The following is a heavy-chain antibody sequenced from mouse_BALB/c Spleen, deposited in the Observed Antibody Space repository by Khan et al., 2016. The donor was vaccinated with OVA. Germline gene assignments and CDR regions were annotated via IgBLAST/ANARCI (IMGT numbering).Heavy chain of an antibody. J-gene: IGHJ3*01. V-gene: IGHV1-7*01. CDR2: INPTTGYT. CDR3: ARRGLDGIFAY. CDR1: GYTFTTYW. Sequence: QVQLKLSGAELAKPGASVKMSCKASGYTFTTYWMHWVKQRPGQGLEWIGYINPTTGYTEYNQRFNDKATLTADKSSSTAYMQLSSLKSEDSAVYYCARRGLDGIFAYWGQGTMVTVSA. D-gene: IGHD2-3*01.